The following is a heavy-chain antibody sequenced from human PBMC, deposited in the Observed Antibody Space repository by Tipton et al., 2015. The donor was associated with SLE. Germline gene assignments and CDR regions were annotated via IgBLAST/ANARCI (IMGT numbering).Heavy chain of an antibody. CDR3: ARIKTYYDFWSGYGPAEYFQH. CDR2: INHSGST. V-gene: IGHV4-34*01. CDR1: GGSFSGNY. D-gene: IGHD3-3*01. Sequence: LRLSCAVYGGSFSGNYWSWIRQPPGKGLEWIGEINHSGSTNYNASLKSRVTISVDTSKNQFSLKMSSVTAADTAVYYCARIKTYYDFWSGYGPAEYFQHWGQGTLVTVSS. J-gene: IGHJ1*01.